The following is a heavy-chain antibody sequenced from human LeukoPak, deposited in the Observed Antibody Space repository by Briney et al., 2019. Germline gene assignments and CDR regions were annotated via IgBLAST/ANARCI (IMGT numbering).Heavy chain of an antibody. CDR3: ARKLSSSWYEDAFDI. Sequence: SETLSLTCAVSGGSISSGGYSWSWIRQPPGKGLEWIGYIYHSGSTYYNPSLKSRVTISVDTSKNQFSLKLSSVTAADTAVYYCARKLSSSWYEDAFDIWGQGTMVTVSS. CDR1: GGSISSGGYS. D-gene: IGHD6-13*01. J-gene: IGHJ3*02. V-gene: IGHV4-30-2*02. CDR2: IYHSGST.